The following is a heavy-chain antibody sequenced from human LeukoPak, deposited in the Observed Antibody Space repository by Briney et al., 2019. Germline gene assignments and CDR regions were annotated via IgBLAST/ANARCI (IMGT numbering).Heavy chain of an antibody. J-gene: IGHJ6*03. Sequence: SETLSLTCTVSGGSISSYYWSWIRQPPGKGLEWIGYIYYSGSTNYNPSLKSRVTISVDTSKNQFSLKLSSVTAADTAVYYCARSPARGYSGYDYPPYYYYYMDVWGKGTTVTISS. D-gene: IGHD5-12*01. CDR2: IYYSGST. CDR3: ARSPARGYSGYDYPPYYYYYMDV. V-gene: IGHV4-59*01. CDR1: GGSISSYY.